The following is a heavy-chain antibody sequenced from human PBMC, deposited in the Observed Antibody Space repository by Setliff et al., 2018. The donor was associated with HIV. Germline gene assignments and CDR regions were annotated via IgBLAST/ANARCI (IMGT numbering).Heavy chain of an antibody. CDR2: IRNDGSDI. Sequence: PGGSLRLSCAASGFTFSIHGMHWVRQAPGKGLEWVAFIRNDGSDINYADSVKGRFTISRDNSKYTLFLQMSSLKVEDTAVYYCANPPLKGHLGVGFDYWGQGTQVTVSS. J-gene: IGHJ4*02. V-gene: IGHV3-30*02. CDR1: GFTFSIHG. CDR3: ANPPLKGHLGVGFDY. D-gene: IGHD3-16*01.